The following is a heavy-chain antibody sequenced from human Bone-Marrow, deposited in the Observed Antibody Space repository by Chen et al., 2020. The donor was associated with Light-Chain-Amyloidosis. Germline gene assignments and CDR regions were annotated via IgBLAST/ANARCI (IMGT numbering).Heavy chain of an antibody. J-gene: IGHJ4*02. CDR1: GFTFSSYT. CDR2: ISRSSSHI. CDR3: ARGGSYYYFDY. D-gene: IGHD1-26*01. Sequence: EVQLVESGGGLVKPGGSLRLSRVARGFTFSSYTMNWVCQTPGRGLEWVSSISRSSSHIYYADSMRGRFTISRDNAKNSLYLQMNNLRAEDTAVYYCARGGSYYYFDYWGQGILVTVSS. V-gene: IGHV3-21*01.